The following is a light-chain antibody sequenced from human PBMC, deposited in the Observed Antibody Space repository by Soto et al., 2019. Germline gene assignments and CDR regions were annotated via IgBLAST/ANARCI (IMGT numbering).Light chain of an antibody. CDR1: QIVSSGY. V-gene: IGKV3-20*01. Sequence: EIVLTQSPGTLSLSPGERATLSCRASQIVSSGYLAWYQQRPGQSPRLLIYGASTRATGIPDRFSGSGSATDFTLTISRLEPEDFAVYYCQRYGTSPPLTFGGGTKVHIK. J-gene: IGKJ4*01. CDR2: GAS. CDR3: QRYGTSPPLT.